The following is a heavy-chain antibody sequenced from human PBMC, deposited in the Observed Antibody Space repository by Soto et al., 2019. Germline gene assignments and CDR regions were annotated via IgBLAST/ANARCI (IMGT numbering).Heavy chain of an antibody. CDR2: ITPSGGST. CDR1: GFTFSSYA. V-gene: IGHV3-23*01. J-gene: IGHJ4*02. D-gene: IGHD6-19*01. Sequence: PGGSLRLSCAASGFTFSSYAMSWVRQAPGKGLEWVSGITPSGGSTYYADSVKGRFTISRDNSKNTLYLHMNSLSAKDTAVYYCAKPRTAIAVAGYFDYWGQGTLVTVSS. CDR3: AKPRTAIAVAGYFDY.